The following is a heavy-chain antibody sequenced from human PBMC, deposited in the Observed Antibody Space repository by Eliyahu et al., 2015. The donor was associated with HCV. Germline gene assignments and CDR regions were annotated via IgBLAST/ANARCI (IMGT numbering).Heavy chain of an antibody. CDR3: ASLLYDSSGVEKKYFDY. D-gene: IGHD3-22*01. J-gene: IGHJ4*02. V-gene: IGHV3-11*06. CDR2: ISSSSSYT. CDR1: GFTFSDYY. Sequence: QVQLVESGGGLVKPGGSLRLSCAASGFTFSDYYMAWIRQAPGKGLEWISYISSSSSYTNYADSVKGRFTISRANAMNSLYLQMNSLRAEDTAVYYCASLLYDSSGVEKKYFDYWGQGTLVTVSS.